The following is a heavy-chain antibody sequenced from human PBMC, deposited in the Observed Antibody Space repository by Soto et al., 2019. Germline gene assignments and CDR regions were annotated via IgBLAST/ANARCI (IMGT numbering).Heavy chain of an antibody. CDR1: GYTVTGYD. D-gene: IGHD5-18*01. Sequence: ASVKVSCKASGYTVTGYDIHWVRQATGQGLEWMGWISAYNGNTNYAQKLQGRVTMTTDTSTSTAYMELRSLRSDDTAVYYCARDGVDTATGYYYGMDVWGQGTTVTVSS. CDR2: ISAYNGNT. CDR3: ARDGVDTATGYYYGMDV. J-gene: IGHJ6*02. V-gene: IGHV1-18*01.